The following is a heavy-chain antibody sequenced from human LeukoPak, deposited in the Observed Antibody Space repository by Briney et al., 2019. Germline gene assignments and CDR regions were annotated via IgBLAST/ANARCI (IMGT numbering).Heavy chain of an antibody. D-gene: IGHD6-13*01. CDR3: AKDSYSKGDF. CDR2: IKNDGAVK. J-gene: IGHJ4*02. Sequence: PGGSLTLSCAASGFTFSYHLMTWVRQAPGKGLEGVANIKNDGAVKNYVDSVKGRFTISRDNAKDSLYLQMNSLRAEDTAVYYCAKDSYSKGDFWGQGVLVTVSS. V-gene: IGHV3-7*01. CDR1: GFTFSYHL.